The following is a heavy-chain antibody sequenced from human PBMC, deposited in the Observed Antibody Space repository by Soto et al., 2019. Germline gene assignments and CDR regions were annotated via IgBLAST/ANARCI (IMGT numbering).Heavy chain of an antibody. J-gene: IGHJ6*02. V-gene: IGHV1-18*01. CDR2: ISTYKGNT. CDR3: ARVSPYDSIGYYSVQALYFYYGMDV. Sequence: ASVKVSCKASGYTFSAYGITWVRQAPGQGLEWMGWISTYKGNTNYAQKVQGRVTMTTDTSTSTAYMELRSLRSDDTAVYYCARVSPYDSIGYYSVQALYFYYGMDVWGQGTTVTVSS. D-gene: IGHD3-22*01. CDR1: GYTFSAYG.